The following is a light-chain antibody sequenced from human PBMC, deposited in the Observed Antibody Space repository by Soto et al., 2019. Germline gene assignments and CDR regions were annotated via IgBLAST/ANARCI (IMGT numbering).Light chain of an antibody. Sequence: IQMTQSPSSLSASVGDRATITCRASEGIRSDLGWYQQKPGKAPKLLIYAASSLQSGVPSRFSGSGSGTEFTLTISSLQPDDFATYYCQQYTNTNNPWMFGQGTKVDIK. CDR2: AAS. J-gene: IGKJ1*01. CDR3: QQYTNTNNPWM. V-gene: IGKV1-17*01. CDR1: EGIRSD.